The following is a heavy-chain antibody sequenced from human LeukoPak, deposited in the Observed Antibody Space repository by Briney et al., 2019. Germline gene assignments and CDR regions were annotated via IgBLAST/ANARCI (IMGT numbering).Heavy chain of an antibody. D-gene: IGHD5-24*01. J-gene: IGHJ4*02. CDR2: INRSGST. CDR3: TRGRFSRGLHPYYFDC. Sequence: SETLSLTSAVYGGSFRGFYWSWIREPPGEGVEWLGEINRSGSTYYNPFLKSRVTISVDTSKNQFSLKMTSVTAAYTAVYYCTRGRFSRGLHPYYFDCWGQGTLVTVSS. V-gene: IGHV4-34*01. CDR1: GGSFRGFY.